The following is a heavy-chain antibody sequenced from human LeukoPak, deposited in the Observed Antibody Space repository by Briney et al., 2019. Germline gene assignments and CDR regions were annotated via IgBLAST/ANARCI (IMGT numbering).Heavy chain of an antibody. CDR1: GYNFTSYW. CDR2: IYPGDSDT. J-gene: IGHJ5*02. V-gene: IGHV5-51*01. Sequence: GESLKISCKGSGYNFTSYWIGWVRQMPGKGLEWVGIIYPGDSDTEYSPSFQGRVTISADKSISTAYLQWSSLEASDTAMYYCARRSTMVRGIIIIGENWFDPWGQGTLVTVSS. D-gene: IGHD3-10*01. CDR3: ARRSTMVRGIIIIGENWFDP.